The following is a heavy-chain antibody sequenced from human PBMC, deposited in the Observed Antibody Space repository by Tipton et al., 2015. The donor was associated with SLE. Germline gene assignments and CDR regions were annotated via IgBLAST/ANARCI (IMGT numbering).Heavy chain of an antibody. V-gene: IGHV4-34*01. CDR3: ARKCSGGSCYNY. CDR2: INHSGST. Sequence: TLSLTCAVYGGSFSGYYWSWIRQPSGKGLEWIGEINHSGSTNYNPSLKSRVTISVDTSKKQFSLNLSSVTAADTAVYYCARKCSGGSCYNYWGQGTLVTVSS. J-gene: IGHJ4*02. CDR1: GGSFSGYY. D-gene: IGHD2-15*01.